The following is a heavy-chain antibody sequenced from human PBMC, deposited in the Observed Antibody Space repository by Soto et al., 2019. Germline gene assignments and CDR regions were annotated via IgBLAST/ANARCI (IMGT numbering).Heavy chain of an antibody. CDR3: ARGPTITTDF. CDR2: INHSGST. J-gene: IGHJ4*02. V-gene: IGHV4-34*01. D-gene: IGHD3-9*01. Sequence: SETLSLTCAVYGGSFSGYYWSWIRQPPGKGLEWIGEINHSGSTNYNPSLKSRVTMSVDTSKNQFSLRLSSVTAADTAVYFCARGPTITTDFWGRGILVTVSS. CDR1: GGSFSGYY.